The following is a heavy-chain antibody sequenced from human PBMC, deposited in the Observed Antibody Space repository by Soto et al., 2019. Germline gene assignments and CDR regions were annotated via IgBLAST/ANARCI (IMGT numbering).Heavy chain of an antibody. CDR3: ARDRQLLVRDTFVYHYGLDV. CDR2: INPKSGGT. D-gene: IGHD6-13*01. J-gene: IGHJ6*02. CDR1: GYTFTGYY. Sequence: QEQLVQSGAEVKKPGASVKVSCKASGYTFTGYYMHWVRQAPGQGLEWIGWINPKSGGTSYAQKFQGRGTLTRDTSVSSVYMEVTWLTSDDTAVYFCARDRQLLVRDTFVYHYGLDVWGQGTTVTVSS. V-gene: IGHV1-2*02.